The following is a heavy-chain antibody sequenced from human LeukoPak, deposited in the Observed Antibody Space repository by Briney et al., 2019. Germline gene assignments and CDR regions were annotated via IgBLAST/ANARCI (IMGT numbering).Heavy chain of an antibody. D-gene: IGHD6-6*01. CDR2: LYSSGTT. J-gene: IGHJ4*02. CDR1: GFTVNSKY. V-gene: IGHV3-66*01. Sequence: GGSLRLSCAVSGFTVNSKYMNWVRQAPGKGLEWVSILYSSGTTYYADSVKGRFTISRDNAKNSLYLQMNSLRAEDTAVYYCARDSYSSSWDYWGQGTLVTVSS. CDR3: ARDSYSSSWDY.